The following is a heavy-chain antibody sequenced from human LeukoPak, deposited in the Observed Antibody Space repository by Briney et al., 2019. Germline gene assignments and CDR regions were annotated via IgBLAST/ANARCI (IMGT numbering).Heavy chain of an antibody. CDR1: GFTFSTYD. Sequence: TGGSLRLSCAASGFTFSTYDMSWVRQAPGKGLEWVSGISGSGGSTYYADSVKGRFTVSRDNSKNTLYLQVNSLRAEDTAVYFCAKDFSAGTYFDSWGQGTLVTVSS. V-gene: IGHV3-23*01. CDR3: AKDFSAGTYFDS. J-gene: IGHJ4*02. CDR2: ISGSGGST. D-gene: IGHD6-13*01.